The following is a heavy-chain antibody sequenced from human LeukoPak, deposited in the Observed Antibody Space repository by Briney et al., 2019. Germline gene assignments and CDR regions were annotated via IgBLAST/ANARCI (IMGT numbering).Heavy chain of an antibody. CDR1: GFTFSSYG. CDR2: IKQDGSEK. V-gene: IGHV3-7*01. J-gene: IGHJ4*02. Sequence: GGTLRLSCAASGFTFSSYGMSWVRQAPGKGLEWVANIKQDGSEKYYVDSVKGRFTISRDNAKNSLYLQMNSLRAEDTAVYYCAKQVVLLATRSGGLDFWGQGILVTVSS. D-gene: IGHD1-26*01. CDR3: AKQVVLLATRSGGLDF.